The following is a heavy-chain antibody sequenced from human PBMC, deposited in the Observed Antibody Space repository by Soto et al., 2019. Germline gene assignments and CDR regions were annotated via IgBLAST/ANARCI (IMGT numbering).Heavy chain of an antibody. CDR2: INWADDK. V-gene: IGHV2-5*02. CDR3: AHRWVTGTPAYFDL. CDR1: GFALSTRAVA. J-gene: IGHJ4*02. Sequence: QITLKASGPTPVKPTQTLTLTCTFSGFALSTRAVAVGWIRQPPGQALEWLELINWADDKRYSPYLKSRLTITNGTSKNQVVLTMTNMDPVDTPTYYCAHRWVTGTPAYFDLWGQGTLVTVSS. D-gene: IGHD1-7*01.